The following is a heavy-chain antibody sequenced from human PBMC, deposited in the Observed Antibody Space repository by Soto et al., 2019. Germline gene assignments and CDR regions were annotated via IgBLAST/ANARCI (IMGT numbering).Heavy chain of an antibody. V-gene: IGHV5-51*01. J-gene: IGHJ5*02. CDR1: GYSFTSYW. CDR2: IYPGDSDT. CDR3: ASHIGGGAGVVIAPDWFDP. Sequence: GESLKISCKGSGYSFTSYWIGWVRQMPGKGLEWMGIIYPGDSDTRYSPSLQGQVTISADKSISTAYLQWSSLKASDTAMYYCASHIGGGAGVVIAPDWFDPWGQGTLVTVSS. D-gene: IGHD3-3*01.